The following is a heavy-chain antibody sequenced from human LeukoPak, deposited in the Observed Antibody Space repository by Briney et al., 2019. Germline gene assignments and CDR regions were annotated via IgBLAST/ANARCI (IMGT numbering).Heavy chain of an antibody. J-gene: IGHJ6*02. D-gene: IGHD2-8*02. Sequence: GGSLRLSCAATGFTFSSYAMSWVRQAPGKGLEWVSAISGSGGSTYYADSVKGRFTISRDNSKNTLYLQMNSLRAEDTAVYYWAKDLVGDYYYGMDVWGQGTTVTVSS. CDR1: GFTFSSYA. CDR3: AKDLVGDYYYGMDV. CDR2: ISGSGGST. V-gene: IGHV3-23*01.